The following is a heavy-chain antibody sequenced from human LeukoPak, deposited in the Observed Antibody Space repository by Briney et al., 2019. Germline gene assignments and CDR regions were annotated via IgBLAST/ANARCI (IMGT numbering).Heavy chain of an antibody. CDR1: KFLFSHFG. J-gene: IGHJ4*02. Sequence: GGSLRLSCAASKFLFSHFGMHWVRQAPGKGLEWVAVIWSDGSNRYYADSVKGRFTVSRDSSQNMVYLQMNDLRPEDTAVYYCAKDAQRGFDYSNSLEKWGQGTLVTVSS. CDR2: IWSDGSNR. V-gene: IGHV3-33*03. D-gene: IGHD4-11*01. CDR3: AKDAQRGFDYSNSLEK.